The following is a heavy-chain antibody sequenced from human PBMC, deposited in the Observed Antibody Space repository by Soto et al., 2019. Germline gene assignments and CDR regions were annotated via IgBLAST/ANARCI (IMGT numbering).Heavy chain of an antibody. D-gene: IGHD6-6*01. CDR2: IKSKADGGTT. V-gene: IGHV3-15*07. CDR1: GFTFSNAW. CDR3: TTDPLSYSIAARPDWSDP. J-gene: IGHJ5*02. Sequence: EVQLVESGGGLVKPGGSLRLSCAASGFTFSNAWMNWVRQAPGKGLEWVGRIKSKADGGTTDYAAHVKGRFTISRDDSKNTLYLQMNSLKTEDTAVYYCTTDPLSYSIAARPDWSDPWGQGTLVNVSS.